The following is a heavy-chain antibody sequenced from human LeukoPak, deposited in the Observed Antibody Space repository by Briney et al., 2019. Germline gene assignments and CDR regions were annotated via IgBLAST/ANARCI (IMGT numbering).Heavy chain of an antibody. CDR2: IYYSGST. V-gene: IGHV4-59*01. J-gene: IGHJ4*02. CDR3: AREIPYLYYFDY. CDR1: GGSISSYY. Sequence: NPSETLSLTCTVSGGSISSYYWSWIRQPPGKGLEWIGYIYYSGSTNYNPSLKSRVTISVDTSKNQFSLKLSSVTAADTAVYYCAREIPYLYYFDYWGQGTLVTVSS.